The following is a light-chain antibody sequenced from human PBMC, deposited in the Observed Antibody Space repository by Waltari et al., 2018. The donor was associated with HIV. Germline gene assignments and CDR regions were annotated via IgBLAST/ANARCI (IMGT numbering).Light chain of an antibody. CDR1: PSVFQHSDQRNF. J-gene: IGKJ1*01. Sequence: DIVLTQPPGHLAVSLGERATIHCKSSPSVFQHSDQRNFLAWYQQRPGQPPKLLISWASIREFGVPDRFSGSGSGTDFTLTINNLQAEDVAVYYCQQYFWSPWTFGQGTKV. V-gene: IGKV4-1*01. CDR2: WAS. CDR3: QQYFWSPWT.